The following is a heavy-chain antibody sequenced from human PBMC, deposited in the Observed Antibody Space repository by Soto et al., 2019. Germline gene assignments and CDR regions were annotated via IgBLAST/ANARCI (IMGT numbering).Heavy chain of an antibody. J-gene: IGHJ3*02. V-gene: IGHV4-59*01. CDR3: ARVRSVNYDFWSGYYPPTDAFDI. CDR1: GGSISSYY. D-gene: IGHD3-3*01. Sequence: SETLSLTCTVSGGSISSYYWSWIRRPPGKGLEWIGYIYYSGSTNYNPSLKSRVTISVDTSKNQFSLKLSSVTAADTAVYYCARVRSVNYDFWSGYYPPTDAFDIWGQGTMVTVSS. CDR2: IYYSGST.